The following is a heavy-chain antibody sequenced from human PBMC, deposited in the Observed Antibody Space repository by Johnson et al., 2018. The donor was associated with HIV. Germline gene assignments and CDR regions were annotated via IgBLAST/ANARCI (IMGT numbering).Heavy chain of an antibody. D-gene: IGHD3-16*01. CDR2: IRSKANTYAT. CDR3: ARVLGGFDAFDI. J-gene: IGHJ3*02. Sequence: VQLVESGGGLVQPGGSLRLSCAASGFTFSNAWMSWVRQAPGKGLEWVGRIRSKANTYATAYAASVKGRFTISRDDSKNTAYLQMNSLRAEDTAVYYCARVLGGFDAFDIWGQGTMVTVSS. V-gene: IGHV3-73*01. CDR1: GFTFSNAW.